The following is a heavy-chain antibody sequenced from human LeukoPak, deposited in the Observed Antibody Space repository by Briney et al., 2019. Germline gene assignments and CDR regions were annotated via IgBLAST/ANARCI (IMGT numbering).Heavy chain of an antibody. CDR1: GGTFSSYA. V-gene: IGHV1-69*05. J-gene: IGHJ4*02. D-gene: IGHD6-13*01. CDR2: IIPIFGTA. Sequence: GASVKVSCKASGGTFSSYAISWVRQAPGQGLEWMGGIIPIFGTANYAQKFQGRVTMTRNTSISTAYMELSSLRSEDTAVYYCARVGIAAAGDDLGYWGQGTLVTVSS. CDR3: ARVGIAAAGDDLGY.